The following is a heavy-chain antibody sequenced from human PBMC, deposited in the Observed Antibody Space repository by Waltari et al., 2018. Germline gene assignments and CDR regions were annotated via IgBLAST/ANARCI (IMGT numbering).Heavy chain of an antibody. V-gene: IGHV4-61*02. Sequence: QVQLQESGPGLVEPSQTLSLACSVSGDSIHRGPYYRSWVRQPAGRGLEWLGRIFASGSTDYNPSLKSRVTISVDTSKSQVSLNLTSLTAADSAVYYCARTLEKTYGGWYFDSWGQGTRVTVSS. CDR3: ARTLEKTYGGWYFDS. J-gene: IGHJ4*02. D-gene: IGHD3-10*01. CDR2: IFASGST. CDR1: GDSIHRGPYY.